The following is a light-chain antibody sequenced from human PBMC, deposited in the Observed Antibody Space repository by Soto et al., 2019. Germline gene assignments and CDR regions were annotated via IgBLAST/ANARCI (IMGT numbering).Light chain of an antibody. CDR1: SSDVGRYNY. Sequence: QSVLTQPPSASGSPGQSVTISCTGTSSDVGRYNYVSWYQHHPGKAPKLIIYAVSQRPSGVPDRFSGSKSGNTASLTVSGLQAEDEADYYCNSYADSNTYVFGTGTKVTVL. CDR2: AVS. CDR3: NSYADSNTYV. V-gene: IGLV2-8*01. J-gene: IGLJ1*01.